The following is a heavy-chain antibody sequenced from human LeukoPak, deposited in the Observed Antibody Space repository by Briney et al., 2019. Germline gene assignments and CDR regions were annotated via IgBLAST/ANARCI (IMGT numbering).Heavy chain of an antibody. J-gene: IGHJ4*02. CDR3: ANQDIVGATRGDY. CDR1: GFTSSSYG. Sequence: GRSLRLSCAASGFTSSSYGMHWVRQAPGKGLEWVAVISYDGSNKYYADSVKGRFTISRDNSKNTLYLQMNSLRAEDTAVYYCANQDIVGATRGDYWGQGTLVTVSS. CDR2: ISYDGSNK. V-gene: IGHV3-30*18. D-gene: IGHD1-26*01.